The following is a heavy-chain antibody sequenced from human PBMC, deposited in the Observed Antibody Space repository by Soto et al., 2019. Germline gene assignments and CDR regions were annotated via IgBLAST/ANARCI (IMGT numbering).Heavy chain of an antibody. Sequence: QVYLVQSGAEVKKPGSSVKVSCKALRGTFTNYAFSWVRQAPGQGLEWMGGIMPFFGSGNYAQKFQGRINITADESTSSVYLELTSLRSEDTAVHYCARDRAGYYSHFVYWGQGTLVTVSS. CDR3: ARDRAGYYSHFVY. D-gene: IGHD3-22*01. CDR1: RGTFTNYA. CDR2: IMPFFGSG. V-gene: IGHV1-69*01. J-gene: IGHJ4*02.